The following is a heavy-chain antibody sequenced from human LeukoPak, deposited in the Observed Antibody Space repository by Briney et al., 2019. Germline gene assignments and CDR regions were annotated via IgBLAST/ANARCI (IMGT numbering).Heavy chain of an antibody. Sequence: GGSLRLSCAASGFTFDDYGMSRVRQAPGKGLEWVSGINWNGGSTGYADSVKGRFTISRDNAKNSLYLQMNSLRAEDTALYYCARHYYDSSGYRYYYYYMDVWGKGTTVTVSS. V-gene: IGHV3-20*04. CDR3: ARHYYDSSGYRYYYYYMDV. CDR2: INWNGGST. D-gene: IGHD3-22*01. CDR1: GFTFDDYG. J-gene: IGHJ6*03.